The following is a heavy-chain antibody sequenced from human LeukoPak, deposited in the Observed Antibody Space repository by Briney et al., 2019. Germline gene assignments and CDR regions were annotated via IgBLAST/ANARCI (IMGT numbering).Heavy chain of an antibody. Sequence: SGGSRRLSCAASGFTFSSYEMNWVRQAPGKGLEWVSYIISSGSTIYYADSVKGRFTISRDNAKNSLYLQMNSLRAEDTAVYYCASYPIGGSGSYYYYYYGMDVWGKGTTVTVSS. CDR3: ASYPIGGSGSYYYYYYGMDV. CDR2: IISSGSTI. J-gene: IGHJ6*04. CDR1: GFTFSSYE. D-gene: IGHD3-10*01. V-gene: IGHV3-48*03.